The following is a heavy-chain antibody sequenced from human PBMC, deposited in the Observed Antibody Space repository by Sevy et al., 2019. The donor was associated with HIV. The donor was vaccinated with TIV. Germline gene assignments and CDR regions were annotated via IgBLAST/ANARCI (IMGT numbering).Heavy chain of an antibody. CDR2: ITGSGDKI. D-gene: IGHD3-22*01. Sequence: GGSLRLSCVVSGFTFRSYTMTWVRQAPGKGLEWVSTITGSGDKIYYADSVKGGFTISRDNSRNTLYLQMSSLRAADTAVYYCAKGPDYYASSGPPLDYWGQGTLVTVSS. J-gene: IGHJ4*02. CDR3: AKGPDYYASSGPPLDY. V-gene: IGHV3-23*01. CDR1: GFTFRSYT.